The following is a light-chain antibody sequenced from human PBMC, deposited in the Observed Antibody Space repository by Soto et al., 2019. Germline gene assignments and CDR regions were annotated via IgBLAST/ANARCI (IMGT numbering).Light chain of an antibody. CDR2: EVN. CDR3: SSFAGSVL. V-gene: IGLV2-23*02. Sequence: QSALTQPASVSGSPGQSVTISCTGASSDVDNFNLVSWYQQHPGKAPKLVIFEVNKRPSGVSNRFSGSKSGNTASLTISGLQGEDEADYYCSSFAGSVLFGGGTKVTVL. CDR1: SSDVDNFNL. J-gene: IGLJ2*01.